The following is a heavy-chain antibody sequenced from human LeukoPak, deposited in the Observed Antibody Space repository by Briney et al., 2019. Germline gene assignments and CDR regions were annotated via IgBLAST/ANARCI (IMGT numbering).Heavy chain of an antibody. CDR2: INPSGGST. V-gene: IGHV1-46*01. D-gene: IGHD3-16*01. CDR3: ARDIWGVAFDY. CDR1: GYTFTSYY. Sequence: GASVTVSCKASGYTFTSYYMHWVRQAPGQGLEWMGIINPSGGSTSYAQKFQGRVTMTRDTSTSTVYMELSSLRSEDTAVYYCARDIWGVAFDYWGQGTLVTVSS. J-gene: IGHJ4*02.